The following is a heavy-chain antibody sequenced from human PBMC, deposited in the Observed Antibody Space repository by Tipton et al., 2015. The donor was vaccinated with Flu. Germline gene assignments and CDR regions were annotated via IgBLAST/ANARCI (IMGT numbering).Heavy chain of an antibody. V-gene: IGHV3-23*01. CDR1: GFTFSTYA. J-gene: IGHJ4*02. CDR2: ISSNGEYT. Sequence: GSLRLSCAASGFTFSTYAISWVRQAPGKGLEWVSAISSNGEYTYYADSVRGRFTISRDNSKDTLYLQVNSLRAEDTAIYYCAKRGLSTRYGDYRFDHWGQGTLLTVSS. CDR3: AKRGLSTRYGDYRFDH. D-gene: IGHD4-17*01.